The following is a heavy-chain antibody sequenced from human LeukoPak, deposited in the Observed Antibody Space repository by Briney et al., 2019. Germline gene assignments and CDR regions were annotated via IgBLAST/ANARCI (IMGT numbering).Heavy chain of an antibody. CDR3: ARGLDVATIVY. CDR1: GYSISSGYY. V-gene: IGHV4-38-2*02. D-gene: IGHD5-12*01. J-gene: IGHJ4*02. Sequence: SETLSPTCTVSGYSISSGYYWGWIRQPPGKGLEWIGSIYHSGSTYYNPSLKSRVTISVDTSKNQFSLKLSSVTAADTAVYYCARGLDVATIVYWGQGTLVTVSS. CDR2: IYHSGST.